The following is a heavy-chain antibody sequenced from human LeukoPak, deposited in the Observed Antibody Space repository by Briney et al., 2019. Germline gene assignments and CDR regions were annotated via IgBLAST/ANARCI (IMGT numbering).Heavy chain of an antibody. CDR2: ISYDGRNK. J-gene: IGHJ4*02. CDR1: GFTFNSYG. D-gene: IGHD5-12*01. CDR3: ARGTYVDIVAPFDY. V-gene: IGHV3-30*03. Sequence: PGGSLRLSCAGSGFTFNSYGMHWVRQAPGKGLEWVAVISYDGRNKYYADSVKGRFTISRDNSKNTLYLQMNSLRAEDTAVYYCARGTYVDIVAPFDYWGQGTLVTVSS.